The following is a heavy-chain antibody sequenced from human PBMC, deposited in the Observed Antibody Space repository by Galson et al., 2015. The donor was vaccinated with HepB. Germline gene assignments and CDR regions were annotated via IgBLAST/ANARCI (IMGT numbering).Heavy chain of an antibody. D-gene: IGHD3-10*01. CDR1: GFTSSTYA. V-gene: IGHV3-23*01. J-gene: IGHJ3*01. CDR3: AKWEVNYYGSGSDYNIDAFDV. CDR2: VTGNGGYT. Sequence: SLRLSCAGTGFTSSTYALSWVRQAPGKGLEWVAVVTGNGGYTAYTESMKGRFTISRDNSKNTLYLQMNRLRAEDTALYYCAKWEVNYYGSGSDYNIDAFDVWGQGTMVTVSS.